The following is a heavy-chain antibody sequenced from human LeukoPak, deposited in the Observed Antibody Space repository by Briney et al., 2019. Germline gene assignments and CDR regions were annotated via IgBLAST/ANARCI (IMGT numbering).Heavy chain of an antibody. Sequence: GGSLRLSCTVAGFTVSSNSMSWVRQAPGKGLEWVSFIYSDNTHYSDSVKGRFTISRDNPKNTLYLQMNSLRAEDTAVYYCARRAGAYSHPYDYWGQGTLVTVSS. J-gene: IGHJ4*02. V-gene: IGHV3-53*01. CDR2: IYSDNT. CDR3: ARRAGAYSHPYDY. D-gene: IGHD4/OR15-4a*01. CDR1: GFTVSSNS.